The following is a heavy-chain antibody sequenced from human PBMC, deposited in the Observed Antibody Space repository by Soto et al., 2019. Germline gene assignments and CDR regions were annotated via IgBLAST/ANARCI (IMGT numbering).Heavy chain of an antibody. Sequence: PGGSLRLSCAASGFTFSNHYIDWVRQAPGKGLEWVGRARNKANSYTTEYAASVKGRFTISRDDSKNSAYLQMNSLKTEDTAVYYCATVRAGSVGWFDPWGQGTLVTVSS. D-gene: IGHD6-19*01. V-gene: IGHV3-72*01. CDR2: ARNKANSYTT. CDR3: ATVRAGSVGWFDP. CDR1: GFTFSNHY. J-gene: IGHJ5*02.